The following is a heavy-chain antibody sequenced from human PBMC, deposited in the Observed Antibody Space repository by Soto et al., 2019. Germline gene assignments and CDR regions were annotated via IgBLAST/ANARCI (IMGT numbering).Heavy chain of an antibody. CDR3: TTGISAAATGGIDV. CDR2: IKTKRDDEAT. D-gene: IGHD2-15*01. CDR1: GFTFSNAW. Sequence: EVQLVESGGGLVKPGGSLRLSCAASGFTFSNAWMNWVRQAPGKGLEWVGRIKTKRDDEATDHAAPVKGRFTISRDNSKNTLSVQMDSLKTEDTAVYYCTTGISAAATGGIDVWGQGTTVTVSS. J-gene: IGHJ6*02. V-gene: IGHV3-15*07.